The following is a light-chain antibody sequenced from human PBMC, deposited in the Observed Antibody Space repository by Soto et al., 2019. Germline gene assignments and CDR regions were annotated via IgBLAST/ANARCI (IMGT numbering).Light chain of an antibody. V-gene: IGKV1-9*01. CDR2: AAS. J-gene: IGKJ4*01. Sequence: IQVTQSPSSLSASVGDRVTITCRASQGITSYLAWYQQKPGKAPQLLIYAASALQTGVSSRFSSSGCGTDFALTISNLQPEDFVTYFCQQLYCYPFTFGGGTTVEF. CDR1: QGITSY. CDR3: QQLYCYPFT.